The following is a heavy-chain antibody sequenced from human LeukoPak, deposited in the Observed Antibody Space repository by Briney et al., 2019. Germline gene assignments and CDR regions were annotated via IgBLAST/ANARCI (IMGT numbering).Heavy chain of an antibody. Sequence: GASVKVSCKASGYTFTSYDINWVRQATGQGLEWMGWMNPNSGNTGYAQKFQGRVTMTRNTSISTAYMELSSLRSEDTAVYYCARGGGDFWSGYYSNFDYWGQGTLVTVSS. D-gene: IGHD3-3*01. CDR2: MNPNSGNT. V-gene: IGHV1-8*01. J-gene: IGHJ4*02. CDR3: ARGGGDFWSGYYSNFDY. CDR1: GYTFTSYD.